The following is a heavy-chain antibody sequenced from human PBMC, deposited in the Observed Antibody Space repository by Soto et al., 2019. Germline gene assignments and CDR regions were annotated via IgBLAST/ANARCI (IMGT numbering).Heavy chain of an antibody. J-gene: IGHJ4*02. CDR3: AKENGYSSSWFEFDY. V-gene: IGHV3-23*01. D-gene: IGHD6-13*01. CDR1: TFSSYA. CDR2: ISGSGGST. Sequence: TFSSYAMNWVRQAPGKGLEWVSAISGSGGSTYYADSVKGRFTISRDNSKNTLYLQMNSLRAEDTAVYYCAKENGYSSSWFEFDYWGQGTLVTVSS.